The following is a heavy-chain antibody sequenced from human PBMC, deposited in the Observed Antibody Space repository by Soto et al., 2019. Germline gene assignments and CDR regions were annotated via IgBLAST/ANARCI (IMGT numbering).Heavy chain of an antibody. Sequence: PGGSLRLSCAASGFTFSSYSMNWVRQAPGKGLEWVSSISSSSSYIYYADSVKGRFTISRDNAKNSLYLQMNSLRAEDTAVYYCARLKDYYDSSGYYPYYFDYWGQGTLVTAPQ. CDR1: GFTFSSYS. D-gene: IGHD3-22*01. V-gene: IGHV3-21*01. CDR2: ISSSSSYI. CDR3: ARLKDYYDSSGYYPYYFDY. J-gene: IGHJ4*02.